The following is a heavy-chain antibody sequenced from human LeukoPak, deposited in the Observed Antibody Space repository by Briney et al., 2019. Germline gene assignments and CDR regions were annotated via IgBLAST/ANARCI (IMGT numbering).Heavy chain of an antibody. CDR3: AHRLVRTNGWYFDY. CDR2: SYWSDDE. Sequence: SGPTLVNPTQTLTLTCTFSGFSLSTSEEGVGWIRQPPGKALEWLAVSYWSDDEHYSPSLNSRLTITKDTSKNQVVLTLTNMDPVDTATYYCAHRLVRTNGWYFDYWGPGTLVTVSS. J-gene: IGHJ4*02. D-gene: IGHD6-19*01. V-gene: IGHV2-5*01. CDR1: GFSLSTSEEG.